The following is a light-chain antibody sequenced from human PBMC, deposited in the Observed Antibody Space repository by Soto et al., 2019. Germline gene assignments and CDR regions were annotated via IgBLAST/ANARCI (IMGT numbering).Light chain of an antibody. CDR1: GSNIGSNT. Sequence: QSVLTQPPSASGTPGQRVTISCSGSGSNIGSNTVNWYQHLPGTAPKLLMNTNNQRPSGVPDRFSGSKSGTSASLAISGLQSEDEADYYCAAWDDSLNGVVFGGGTKVTVL. CDR3: AAWDDSLNGVV. J-gene: IGLJ2*01. CDR2: TNN. V-gene: IGLV1-44*01.